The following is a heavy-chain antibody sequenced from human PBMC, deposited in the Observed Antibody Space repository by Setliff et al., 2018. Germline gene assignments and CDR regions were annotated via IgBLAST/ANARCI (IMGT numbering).Heavy chain of an antibody. D-gene: IGHD1-26*01. V-gene: IGHV3-48*04. CDR1: GFTFSSYS. J-gene: IGHJ4*02. Sequence: LRLSCAASGFTFSSYSMNWVRQAPGKGLEWVSYISSSSSTIYYADSVKGRFTISRDNAKNTLYLQMNSLRAEDTAVYYCCSGSYLFVYWGQGSLVTVSS. CDR3: CSGSYLFVY. CDR2: ISSSSSTI.